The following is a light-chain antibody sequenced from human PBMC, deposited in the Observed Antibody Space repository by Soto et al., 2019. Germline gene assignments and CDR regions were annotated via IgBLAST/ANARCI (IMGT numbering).Light chain of an antibody. V-gene: IGKV3-15*01. J-gene: IGKJ1*01. CDR1: QSVSSN. Sequence: VVTPSPVTLSVTPGVRGPLSRRASQSVSSNLAWYQQKPGQAPRLLIYGTSTRATGIPVRFSGSGSGTEFTLTITSLRSEDFAIYYCQQYYSILWTFGQGTKVDIK. CDR2: GTS. CDR3: QQYYSILWT.